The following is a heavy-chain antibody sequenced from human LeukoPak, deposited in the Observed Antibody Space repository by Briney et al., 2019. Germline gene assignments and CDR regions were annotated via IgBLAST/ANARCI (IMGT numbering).Heavy chain of an antibody. Sequence: ASVKVSCKASGYTFTGYYMHWVRQAPGRGLEWMGWINPNSGGTNYAQKFQGRVTMTRDTSISTAYMELSRLRSDDTAVYYCASINYYDSSGYFDAFDIWGQGTMVTVSS. CDR2: INPNSGGT. CDR3: ASINYYDSSGYFDAFDI. J-gene: IGHJ3*02. V-gene: IGHV1-2*02. D-gene: IGHD3-22*01. CDR1: GYTFTGYY.